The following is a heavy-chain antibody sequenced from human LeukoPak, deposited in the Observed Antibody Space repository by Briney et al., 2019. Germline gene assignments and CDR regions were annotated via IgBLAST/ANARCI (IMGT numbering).Heavy chain of an antibody. CDR3: ARESRDYVGSGYYMDV. CDR1: GGFVSGYF. V-gene: IGHV4-4*07. J-gene: IGHJ6*03. D-gene: IGHD3-10*01. CDR2: IYSSGNI. Sequence: SETLSLTCTVAGGFVSGYFWSYIRQAAGKGLEWSGRIYSSGNIDYNPSLRRRVTMSVDTPKNQFSLVLTSVTAPDTAVYYCARESRDYVGSGYYMDVWGKGTTVTVSS.